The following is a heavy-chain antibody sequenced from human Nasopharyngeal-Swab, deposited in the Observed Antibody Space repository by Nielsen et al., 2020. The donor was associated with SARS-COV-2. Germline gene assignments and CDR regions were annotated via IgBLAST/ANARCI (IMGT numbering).Heavy chain of an antibody. D-gene: IGHD2-8*01. Sequence: GESLKISCAASGFTFSDYYMSWIRQAPGKGLEWVSYISSSGSTIYYADSVKGRFTISRDNAKNSLYLQMNSLRAEDTAVYYCARVGGGFVLMGLDIWGQGTMVTVPS. CDR1: GFTFSDYY. CDR3: ARVGGGFVLMGLDI. V-gene: IGHV3-11*01. CDR2: ISSSGSTI. J-gene: IGHJ3*02.